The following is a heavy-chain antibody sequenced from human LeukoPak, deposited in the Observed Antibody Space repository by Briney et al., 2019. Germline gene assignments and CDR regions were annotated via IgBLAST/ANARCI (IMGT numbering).Heavy chain of an antibody. J-gene: IGHJ4*02. V-gene: IGHV1-69*13. Sequence: ASVKVSCKASGGTFSSYAISWVRQAPGQGLEWMGGIIPIFGTANYAQKFQGRVTITADESTSTAYMELSSLRSEDTAAYYCARGGRYCSSTSCPFDYWGQGTLVTVSS. CDR3: ARGGRYCSSTSCPFDY. CDR1: GGTFSSYA. CDR2: IIPIFGTA. D-gene: IGHD2-2*01.